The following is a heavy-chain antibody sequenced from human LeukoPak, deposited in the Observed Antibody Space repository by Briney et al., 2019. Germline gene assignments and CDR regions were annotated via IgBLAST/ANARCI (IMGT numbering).Heavy chain of an antibody. CDR1: GFTFGSYG. D-gene: IGHD3-3*01. CDR2: IWYHGNDV. Sequence: GGSLRLSCSASGFTFGSYGMHWVRQAPGKGLEWVALIWYHGNDVDYADSVKGRLTISRDNSKNTLYLQMNSVRAEDTAVYFCARDFWNEPSKYFDYWGQGTLVTVSS. J-gene: IGHJ4*02. V-gene: IGHV3-33*01. CDR3: ARDFWNEPSKYFDY.